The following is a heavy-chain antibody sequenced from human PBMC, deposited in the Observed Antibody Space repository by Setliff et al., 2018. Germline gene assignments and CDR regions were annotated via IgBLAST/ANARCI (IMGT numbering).Heavy chain of an antibody. J-gene: IGHJ4*02. CDR2: IYYSGST. CDR1: GGSISSSSYY. Sequence: LSLTCTVSGGSISSSSYYWGWIRQPPGKGLEWIGSIYYSGSTYYNPSLKSRVTISVDTSKNQFSLKLSSVTAADTAVYYCARGGKILEWLYAHDYWGQGTLVTVSS. V-gene: IGHV4-39*07. D-gene: IGHD3-3*01. CDR3: ARGGKILEWLYAHDY.